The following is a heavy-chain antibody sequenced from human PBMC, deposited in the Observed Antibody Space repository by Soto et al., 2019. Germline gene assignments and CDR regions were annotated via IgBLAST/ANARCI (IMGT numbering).Heavy chain of an antibody. J-gene: IGHJ4*02. CDR3: ARDPDLIEAAGNYFDY. D-gene: IGHD6-13*01. V-gene: IGHV3-23*01. Sequence: GGSLRLSCAASGFTFSSYAMSWARQAPGKGLEWVSAISGSGGSTYYADSVKGRFTISRDNSKNMLYLQMTSLRLEDTALYYCARDPDLIEAAGNYFDYWGQGTLVTVSS. CDR2: ISGSGGST. CDR1: GFTFSSYA.